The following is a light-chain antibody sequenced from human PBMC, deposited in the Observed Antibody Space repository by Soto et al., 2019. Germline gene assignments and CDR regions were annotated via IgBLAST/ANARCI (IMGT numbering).Light chain of an antibody. CDR2: DAS. CDR3: QQFLNVPYT. V-gene: IGKV1-33*01. J-gene: IGKJ2*01. Sequence: DIQMTQSPSSLSASVGDRVSITCQASQDISNYLSWYQLRPGTAPKLLIYDASDLETGVPSRFSGSGSGTDFTFTINNLQPEDIATYFCQQFLNVPYTFGQGTKLEIK. CDR1: QDISNY.